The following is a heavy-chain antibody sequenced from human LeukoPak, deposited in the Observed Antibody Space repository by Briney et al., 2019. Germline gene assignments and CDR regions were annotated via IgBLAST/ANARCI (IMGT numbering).Heavy chain of an antibody. CDR3: ARDRRGYCSSTSCYSDRFDI. Sequence: PGGSLRLSCAASGFTFSSYAMHWVRQAPGKGLEWVSSISSSSSYIYYADSVKGRLTISRDNAKNSLYLQMNSLRAEDTAVYYCARDRRGYCSSTSCYSDRFDIWGQGTMVTVSS. D-gene: IGHD2-2*01. CDR1: GFTFSSYA. V-gene: IGHV3-21*01. CDR2: ISSSSSYI. J-gene: IGHJ3*02.